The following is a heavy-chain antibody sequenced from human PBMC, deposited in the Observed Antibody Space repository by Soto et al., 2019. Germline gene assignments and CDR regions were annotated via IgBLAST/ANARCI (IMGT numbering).Heavy chain of an antibody. J-gene: IGHJ4*02. CDR1: GYTFTSYG. CDR3: ARVRGYDSSGYSPL. CDR2: INGYNGNT. Sequence: XSVKVSCTASGYTFTSYGIIWVRQAPGQGLEWMGWINGYNGNTNYAQKLQGRVTMTTDTSTSTAYLELRSLRSDDTAVYYCARVRGYDSSGYSPLWGQRTLVTVSS. V-gene: IGHV1-18*01. D-gene: IGHD3-22*01.